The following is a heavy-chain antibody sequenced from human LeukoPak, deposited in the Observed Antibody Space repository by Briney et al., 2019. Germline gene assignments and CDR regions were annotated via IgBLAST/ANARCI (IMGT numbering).Heavy chain of an antibody. CDR3: ARVAGAFTYYFDY. CDR2: INRSGSP. J-gene: IGHJ4*02. D-gene: IGHD1-26*01. V-gene: IGHV4-34*01. Sequence: SETLSLTCAVFGGSLSGYYWSWIRQPPGKGLEWIAEINRSGSPNYNPSLKSRVTISVDTSKNQFSLKLSSVTAADTAVYYCARVAGAFTYYFDYWGQGTLVTVSS. CDR1: GGSLSGYY.